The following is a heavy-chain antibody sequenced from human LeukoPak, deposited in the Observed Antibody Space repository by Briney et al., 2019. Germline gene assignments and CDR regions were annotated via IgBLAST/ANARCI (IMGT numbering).Heavy chain of an antibody. J-gene: IGHJ3*02. D-gene: IGHD1-14*01. CDR1: GGSIISGTYN. CDR3: ARDPDSVTPNDAFDI. V-gene: IGHV4-31*03. CDR2: IYYSGST. Sequence: KPSETLSLTCTVSGGSIISGTYNWSWIRQHPGKGLEWIGYIYYSGSTYYNPSLKSRVTISVDTSKNQFSLKLSSVTAADTAVYHCARDPDSVTPNDAFDIWGQGTMVTVSS.